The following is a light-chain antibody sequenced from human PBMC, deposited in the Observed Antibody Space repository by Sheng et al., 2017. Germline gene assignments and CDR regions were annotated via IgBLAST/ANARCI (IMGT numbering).Light chain of an antibody. J-gene: IGKJ3*01. CDR2: DAS. V-gene: IGKV3-11*01. CDR1: QSISSY. Sequence: EIVLTQSPGTLSLSPGERATLSCRASQSISSYLAWYQQKPGQAPRLLIFDASNRATGIPARFSGTGSDTDFTLTISSLEPEDFAVYYCQHRTNWPPLFTFGPGPSGNQT. CDR3: QHRTNWPPLFT.